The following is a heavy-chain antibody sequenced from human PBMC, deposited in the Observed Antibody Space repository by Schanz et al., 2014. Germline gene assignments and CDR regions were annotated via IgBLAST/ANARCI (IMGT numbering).Heavy chain of an antibody. J-gene: IGHJ4*02. CDR1: GFTFSDSW. D-gene: IGHD4-17*01. V-gene: IGHV3-74*01. CDR2: TSNDGSFT. CDR3: VRDTDYHFDY. Sequence: EVQLVESGGGFVQPGGSLRLSCAASGFTFSDSWMHWVRQAPGKGLVWVSRTSNDGSFTTFADSVKGRFTISRDNAKNTLYLQMNSLRAEDTAVYYCVRDTDYHFDYWGQGTLVTVS.